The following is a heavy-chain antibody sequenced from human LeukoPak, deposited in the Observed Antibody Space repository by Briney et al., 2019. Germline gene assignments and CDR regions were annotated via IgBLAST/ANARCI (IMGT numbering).Heavy chain of an antibody. D-gene: IGHD3-3*01. J-gene: IGHJ4*02. CDR1: GFTFSDYW. V-gene: IGHV3-74*01. CDR3: ATSPIFSND. Sequence: GGSLRLPCAASGFTFSDYWMHWVRQAPGKGLVWVSHISTDGSSTTYADSVRGRFIISRDNARNTLYLQMNSLRVGDTAVYYCATSPIFSNDWGQGTLVTVSS. CDR2: ISTDGSST.